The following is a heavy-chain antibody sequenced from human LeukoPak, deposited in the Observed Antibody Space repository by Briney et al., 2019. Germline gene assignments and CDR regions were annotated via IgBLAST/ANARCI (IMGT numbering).Heavy chain of an antibody. CDR3: AREPASFDDYGDFDY. J-gene: IGHJ4*02. Sequence: GGSLRLSCAASGFTFSSYSMNWVRQAPGKGLEWVSSISSSSSYIYYADSVKGRFTISRDNAKKSLYLQMNSLRAEDTAVYYCAREPASFDDYGDFDYWGQGALVTVSS. V-gene: IGHV3-21*01. D-gene: IGHD4-17*01. CDR2: ISSSSSYI. CDR1: GFTFSSYS.